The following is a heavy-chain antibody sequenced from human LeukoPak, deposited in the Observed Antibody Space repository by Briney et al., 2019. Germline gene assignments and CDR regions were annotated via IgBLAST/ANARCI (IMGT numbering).Heavy chain of an antibody. CDR3: ATEGYSSSWYDGSIDAFDI. CDR2: ISAYNGNT. V-gene: IGHV1-18*01. J-gene: IGHJ3*02. CDR1: GYTFTSYG. Sequence: ASVKVSCKASGYTFTSYGTSWVRQAPGQGLEWMGWISAYNGNTNYAQKLQGRVTMTEDTSTDTAYMELSSLRSEDTAVYYCATEGYSSSWYDGSIDAFDIWGQGTMVTVSS. D-gene: IGHD6-13*01.